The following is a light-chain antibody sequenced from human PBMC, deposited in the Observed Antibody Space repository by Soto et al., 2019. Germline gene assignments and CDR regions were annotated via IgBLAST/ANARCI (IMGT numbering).Light chain of an antibody. V-gene: IGKV1-33*01. CDR3: QQYDNLPRT. CDR2: DAS. CDR1: QDXSNX. Sequence: DIQMTQSPSSLSASVGXXVTITCQASQDXSNXLNWYQQKPGKAPKLLIYDASNLETGVPSRFSGSGSGTDFTFTISSLQPEDIATYYCQQYDNLPRTFGQGTKVEIK. J-gene: IGKJ1*01.